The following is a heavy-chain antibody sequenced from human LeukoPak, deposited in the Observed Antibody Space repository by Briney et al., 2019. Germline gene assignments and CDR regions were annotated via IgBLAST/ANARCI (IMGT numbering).Heavy chain of an antibody. D-gene: IGHD1-26*01. Sequence: GGSLRLSCAASGFIFSDYYMSWIRQAPGKGLEWVSYISSSNSYTNYADSVKGRFTISRDNAKKSLYLEMNSLRAEDTAVYYCARDFTTWGYSGLFDYWGQGTLVTVSS. CDR3: ARDFTTWGYSGLFDY. J-gene: IGHJ4*02. CDR1: GFIFSDYY. V-gene: IGHV3-11*06. CDR2: ISSSNSYT.